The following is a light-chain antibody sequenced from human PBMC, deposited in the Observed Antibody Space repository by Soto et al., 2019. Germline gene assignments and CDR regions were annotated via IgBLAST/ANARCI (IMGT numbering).Light chain of an antibody. J-gene: IGKJ2*01. CDR2: AAS. V-gene: IGKV3-20*01. CDR1: QSVGSSY. Sequence: ESVLTQSPGTLSLSPGERAALSCRASQSVGSSYLAWYQQKSGQAPRLLIYAASTRATGIPDRFSGSGSGTDFTLTISRLEPEDFAVYFCQLYGSSPPRYTFGQGTKVDIK. CDR3: QLYGSSPPRYT.